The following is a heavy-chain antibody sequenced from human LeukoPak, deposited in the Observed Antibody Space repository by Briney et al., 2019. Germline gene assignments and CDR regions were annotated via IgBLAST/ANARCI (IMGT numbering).Heavy chain of an antibody. CDR2: INPNCGDT. Sequence: ASVKVSCKASGYTLNVYYIHWVRQAPGQGLEWMGRINPNCGDTNFAQKFQGRVTMTRDTSISTAYMDLSGLRPDDTAVYYCAREGSGYTYGRGSYFDYWGHGILVTVSS. CDR1: GYTLNVYY. V-gene: IGHV1-2*06. D-gene: IGHD5-18*01. J-gene: IGHJ4*01. CDR3: AREGSGYTYGRGSYFDY.